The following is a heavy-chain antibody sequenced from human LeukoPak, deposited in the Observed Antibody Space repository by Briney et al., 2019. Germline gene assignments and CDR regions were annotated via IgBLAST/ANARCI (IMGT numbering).Heavy chain of an antibody. CDR1: GYTFTSYD. V-gene: IGHV1-8*03. CDR3: ARIGKMTTVTKRWFDP. D-gene: IGHD4-17*01. Sequence: ASVKVSCKASGYTFTSYDINWVRQATGQGLEWMGWMNPNSGNTGYAQKFQGRVTITRNTSISTAYMELSSLRSEDTAVYYCARIGKMTTVTKRWFDPWGQGTLVTVSS. CDR2: MNPNSGNT. J-gene: IGHJ5*02.